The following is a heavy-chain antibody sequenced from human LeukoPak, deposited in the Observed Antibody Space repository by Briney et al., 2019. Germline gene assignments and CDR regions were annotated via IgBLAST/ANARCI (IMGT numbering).Heavy chain of an antibody. J-gene: IGHJ4*01. D-gene: IGHD5-12*01. Sequence: PSETLSLTCTVSGDSIRSYYWNWIRRPPGKGLEWIGYIYYTGSTSYNPSLKSRVTISLDTSKSQFSLRLTSVTAADTAVYYCASHGSSGHDPLTWGQGTLVTVSS. CDR1: GDSIRSYY. V-gene: IGHV4-59*08. CDR2: IYYTGST. CDR3: ASHGSSGHDPLT.